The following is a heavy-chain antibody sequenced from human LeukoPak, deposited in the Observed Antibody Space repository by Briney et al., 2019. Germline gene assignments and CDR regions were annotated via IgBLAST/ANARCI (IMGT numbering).Heavy chain of an antibody. CDR3: ARLEYNSGQGWFDP. CDR1: GYSFTSYW. D-gene: IGHD2/OR15-2a*01. V-gene: IGHV5-51*01. CDR2: IYPGDSET. J-gene: IGHJ5*02. Sequence: GESLKISCKGSGYSFTSYWIGWVRQMPGKGLEWRGIIYPGDSETRYSPSFQGQVTISADKSISTAYLQWSSLKASDTAMYYCARLEYNSGQGWFDPWGQGTLVTVSS.